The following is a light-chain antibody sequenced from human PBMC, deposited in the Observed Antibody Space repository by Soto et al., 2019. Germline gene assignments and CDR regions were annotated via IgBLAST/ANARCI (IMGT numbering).Light chain of an antibody. Sequence: DIQMTQSPSSLSASVGDRVTITCRASQSISNYLNWYQQKPGKAPNLLISAASSLHRGVPSRFSGSGSGTDFTLTIASLQPEDFANYYCHQSYSDPWMFGQGTKVEIK. CDR3: HQSYSDPWM. V-gene: IGKV1-39*01. CDR1: QSISNY. J-gene: IGKJ1*01. CDR2: AAS.